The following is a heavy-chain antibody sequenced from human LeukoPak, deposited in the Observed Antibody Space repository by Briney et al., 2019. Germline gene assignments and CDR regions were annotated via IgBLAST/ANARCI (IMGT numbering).Heavy chain of an antibody. CDR2: VFYNGAT. Sequence: PSETLSLTCTVSGGSISSSSYYWGWIRQPPGKGLEWIGSVFYNGATQYSPSLRSRVTISIDTSKSQFSLTLSAVAAADTAVYYCARNWGYNYGYGSFDSWGQGILVTVSS. CDR3: ARNWGYNYGYGSFDS. D-gene: IGHD5-24*01. J-gene: IGHJ4*02. V-gene: IGHV4-39*07. CDR1: GGSISSSSYY.